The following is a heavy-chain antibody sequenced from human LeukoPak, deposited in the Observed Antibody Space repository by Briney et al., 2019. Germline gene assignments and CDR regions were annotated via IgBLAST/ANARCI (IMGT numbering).Heavy chain of an antibody. J-gene: IGHJ5*02. Sequence: PGGSLRLSCAASGFTFSSCGMHWVRQAPGKGLEWVAVIPYDGSNKYYADSVKGRFTISRDNSKNTLYLQMNSLRAEDTAVYYCARDLLFDFEGSNWFDPWGQGTLVTVSS. V-gene: IGHV3-30*03. CDR3: ARDLLFDFEGSNWFDP. CDR2: IPYDGSNK. D-gene: IGHD3-9*01. CDR1: GFTFSSCG.